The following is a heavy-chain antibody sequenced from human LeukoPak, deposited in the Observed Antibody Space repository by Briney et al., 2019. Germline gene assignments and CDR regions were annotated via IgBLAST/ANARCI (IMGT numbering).Heavy chain of an antibody. CDR1: GFTFSSYA. J-gene: IGHJ4*02. Sequence: GGSLRLSCAASGFTFSSYAMHWVRQAPGKGLEWVAVISYDGSNKYYADSVKGRFTISRDNSKNTLYLQMNSLRAEDTAVYYCARDSSREETCIQHYFDYWGQGTLVTVSS. CDR3: ARDSSREETCIQHYFDY. CDR2: ISYDGSNK. D-gene: IGHD5-18*01. V-gene: IGHV3-30*04.